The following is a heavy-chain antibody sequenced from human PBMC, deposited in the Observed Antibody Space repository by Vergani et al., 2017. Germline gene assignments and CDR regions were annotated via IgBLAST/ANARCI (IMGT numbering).Heavy chain of an antibody. D-gene: IGHD3-3*01. CDR2: IKQDGSEK. CDR1: GFTFSSYW. CDR3: ARSGGVVTFDY. J-gene: IGHJ4*02. Sequence: EVQLVESGGGLVQPGGPLRLSCAASGFTFSSYWMSWVRQAPGKGLEWVANIKQDGSEKYYVDSVKGRFTISRDNAKNSLYLQMNSLRAEDTAVYCCARSGGVVTFDYWGQGTLVTVSS. V-gene: IGHV3-7*01.